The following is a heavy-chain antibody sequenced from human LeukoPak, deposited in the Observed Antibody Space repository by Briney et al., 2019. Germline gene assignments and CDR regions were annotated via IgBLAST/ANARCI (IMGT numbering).Heavy chain of an antibody. CDR3: ARVHYDSSGYYSGGVDY. V-gene: IGHV1-69*05. CDR1: GGTFSSYA. D-gene: IGHD3-22*01. J-gene: IGHJ4*02. Sequence: SVKVSCKASGGTFSSYAISWVRQAPGQGLEWMGGIIPIFGTANYAQKFQGRVTITTDESTSTAYMELSSLRSEDTAVYYCARVHYDSSGYYSGGVDYWGQGTLVTVSS. CDR2: IIPIFGTA.